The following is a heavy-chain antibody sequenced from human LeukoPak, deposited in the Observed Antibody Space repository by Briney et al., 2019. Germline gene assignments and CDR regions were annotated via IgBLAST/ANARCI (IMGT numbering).Heavy chain of an antibody. CDR3: AKDPDYYDSSGYYYGTPFDY. D-gene: IGHD3-22*01. CDR2: ISGSGGST. J-gene: IGHJ4*02. CDR1: GFTFSSYA. Sequence: GGSLRLSCAASGFTFSSYAMSWVRQAPGKGLEWVSAISGSGGSTYYADSVKGRFTISRDNSKNTLYLQMNSLRAEDTAVYYCAKDPDYYDSSGYYYGTPFDYWGQGTLVTVSS. V-gene: IGHV3-23*01.